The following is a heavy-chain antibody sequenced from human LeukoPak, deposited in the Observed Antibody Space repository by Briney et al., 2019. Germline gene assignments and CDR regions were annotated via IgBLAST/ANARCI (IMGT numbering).Heavy chain of an antibody. V-gene: IGHV4-59*08. CDR3: AGHETYYYGMDV. CDR1: GGSISTYY. CDR2: IYYSGST. Sequence: SETLSLTCTVSGGSISTYYWSWIRQSPGKGLEWIGYIYYSGSTNYNPSLKSRVTISVDTSKNQFSLKLSSVTAADTAVYYCAGHETYYYGMDVWGQGTTVTVSS. J-gene: IGHJ6*02.